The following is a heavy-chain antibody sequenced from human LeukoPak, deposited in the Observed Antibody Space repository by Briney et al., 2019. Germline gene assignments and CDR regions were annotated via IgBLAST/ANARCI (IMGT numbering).Heavy chain of an antibody. CDR1: GFTFDGCA. V-gene: IGHV3-43*02. D-gene: IGHD3-16*01. J-gene: IGHJ5*01. CDR2: INGDGGVT. CDR3: AKDHNDDYVWGTLDS. Sequence: PGGSLRLSCTASGFTFDGCAMHWVRQVPGRGLEWISLINGDGGVTYYADSVKGRFTISRDNRRNSLYLQMNSLRSDDTAFYYCAKDHNDDYVWGTLDSWGQGTLVTASS.